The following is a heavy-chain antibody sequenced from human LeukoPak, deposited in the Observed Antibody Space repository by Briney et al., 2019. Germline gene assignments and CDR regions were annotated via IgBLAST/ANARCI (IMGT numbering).Heavy chain of an antibody. V-gene: IGHV3-48*01. CDR1: GFTFSSYT. D-gene: IGHD6-25*01. CDR2: IGTSSTTI. J-gene: IGHJ6*03. Sequence: GGSLRLSCAASGFTFSSYTMNWVRQPPGKGLEWVSNIGTSSTTIYYADSVEGRFTISRDDAKNSLYLQMNSLRADDTAVYYCARFAAGGSYYYYMDVWGKGTTVTVSS. CDR3: ARFAAGGSYYYYMDV.